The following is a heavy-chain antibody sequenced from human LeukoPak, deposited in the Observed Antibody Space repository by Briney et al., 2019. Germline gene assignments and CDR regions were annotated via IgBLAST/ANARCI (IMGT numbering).Heavy chain of an antibody. D-gene: IGHD6-13*01. CDR3: ARERAAAGIDY. CDR2: INHSGST. Sequence: SETLSLTCAVYGGSFSGYYWSWIRQPPGKGLEWIGEINHSGSTNYNPSLKSQVTISVDTSKNQFSLKLSSVTAADTAVYYCARERAAAGIDYWGQGTLVTVSS. CDR1: GGSFSGYY. J-gene: IGHJ4*02. V-gene: IGHV4-34*01.